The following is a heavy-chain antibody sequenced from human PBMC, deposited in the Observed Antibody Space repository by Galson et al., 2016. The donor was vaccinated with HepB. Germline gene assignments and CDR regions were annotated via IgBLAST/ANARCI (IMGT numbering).Heavy chain of an antibody. J-gene: IGHJ4*02. CDR1: GFTFSSYG. D-gene: IGHD4-11*01. CDR2: VWYDGINK. V-gene: IGHV3-33*01. Sequence: SLRLSCAASGFTFSSYGMHWVRQAPGKGLEWMAVVWYDGINKYYGDSVQGRFTISRDNSRNTLYLQMNSLRAADTAVYYCARAGLLTKASFDCWGQGTLVAVSS. CDR3: ARAGLLTKASFDC.